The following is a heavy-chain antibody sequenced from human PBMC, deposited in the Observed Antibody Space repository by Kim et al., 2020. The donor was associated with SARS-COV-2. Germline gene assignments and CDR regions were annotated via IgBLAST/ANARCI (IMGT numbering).Heavy chain of an antibody. CDR3: AREAGAFDI. D-gene: IGHD6-13*01. CDR2: SDPSGGGA. Sequence: ASVKVSCKAPGHTFTSYYMHWVRQAPGQGLEWMGISDPSGGGASYGHKFQGRVTMTRDTSTSTLYMELSSLRSEDTAVYYCAREAGAFDIWGLGTMVTVS. V-gene: IGHV1-46*01. J-gene: IGHJ3*02. CDR1: GHTFTSYY.